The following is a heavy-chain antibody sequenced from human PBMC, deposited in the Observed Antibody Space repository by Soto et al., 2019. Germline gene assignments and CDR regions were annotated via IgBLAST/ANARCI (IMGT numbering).Heavy chain of an antibody. CDR1: SFSLTSTAVA. J-gene: IGHJ4*02. CDR3: AHGSGWLSDY. V-gene: IGHV2-5*02. CDR2: IYWDDDN. D-gene: IGHD6-19*01. Sequence: QITLKESGPTLVKPTQTLTLTCSFSSFSLTSTAVAVNWIRQPPGKALEWLALIYWDDDNHFSPSLKSRLSVTKDTSKNQVVPTMTNMDPVDTATYYCAHGSGWLSDYWGQGILVTVSS.